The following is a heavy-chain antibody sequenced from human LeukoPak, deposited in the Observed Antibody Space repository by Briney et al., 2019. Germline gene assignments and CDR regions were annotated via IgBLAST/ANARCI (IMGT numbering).Heavy chain of an antibody. Sequence: GGSLRLSCAASGFTFSSYSMNWVRQAPGEGLEWVSSISSSSSYIYYADSVKGRFTISRDNAKNSLYLQMNSLRAEDTAVYYCARDQVVVITPYGMDVWGQGTTVTVSS. CDR1: GFTFSSYS. J-gene: IGHJ6*02. V-gene: IGHV3-21*01. CDR3: ARDQVVVITPYGMDV. CDR2: ISSSSSYI. D-gene: IGHD3-22*01.